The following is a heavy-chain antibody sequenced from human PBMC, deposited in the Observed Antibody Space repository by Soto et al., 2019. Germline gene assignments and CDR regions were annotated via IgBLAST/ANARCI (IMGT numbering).Heavy chain of an antibody. J-gene: IGHJ4*02. CDR2: IYPGDSET. D-gene: IGHD3-10*01. Sequence: GESLKISCKGSGYTFTNYWIGWVRQMPGKGLEWMGIIYPGDSETRYSPSFQGQVTMSADKSISTAYLQWSSLKASDSAIYYCARKYYYGAGTLDYWGQGTLVTVSS. CDR3: ARKYYYGAGTLDY. CDR1: GYTFTNYW. V-gene: IGHV5-51*01.